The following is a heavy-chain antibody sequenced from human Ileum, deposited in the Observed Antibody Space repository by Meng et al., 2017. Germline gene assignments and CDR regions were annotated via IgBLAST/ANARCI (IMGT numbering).Heavy chain of an antibody. V-gene: IGHV3-30*10. D-gene: IGHD1-26*01. Sequence: QVQLEESGGGVVQPGTSLRLACAASGFTFSSYAMYWVRQAPGKGLEWVAVISSDGANKYYTDSVKGRFTISRDNSKNTLSLQMNSLTAEDTAVYYCARDLLRACDYWGQGTLVTVSS. CDR2: ISSDGANK. J-gene: IGHJ4*02. CDR1: GFTFSSYA. CDR3: ARDLLRACDY.